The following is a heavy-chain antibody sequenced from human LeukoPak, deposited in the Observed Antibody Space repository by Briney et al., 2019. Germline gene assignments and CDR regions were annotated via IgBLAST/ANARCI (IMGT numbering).Heavy chain of an antibody. V-gene: IGHV3-23*01. Sequence: AGGSLRLSCAASGFTFSSYAMSWVRQAPGKGLEWVSAISGSGGSTYYADSVKGRFTISRDNSKNTLYLQMNSLRAEDTAVYYCAKCGIYYYDSSGYYYSWGQGTLVTVSS. CDR3: AKCGIYYYDSSGYYYS. CDR1: GFTFSSYA. CDR2: ISGSGGST. D-gene: IGHD3-22*01. J-gene: IGHJ4*02.